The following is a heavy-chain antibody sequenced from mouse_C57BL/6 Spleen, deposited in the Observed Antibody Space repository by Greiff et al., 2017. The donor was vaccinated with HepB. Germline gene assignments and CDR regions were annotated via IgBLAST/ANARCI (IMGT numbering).Heavy chain of an antibody. CDR2: IYPSDSET. CDR1: GYTFTSYW. V-gene: IGHV1-61*01. J-gene: IGHJ1*03. CDR3: ARGGLYGYFDV. D-gene: IGHD1-1*02. Sequence: QVQLQQPGAELVRPGSSVKLSCKASGYTFTSYWMDWVKQRPGQGLEWIGNIYPSDSETHYNQKFKDKATLTVDKSSSTAYMQLSSLTSEESAVYYWARGGLYGYFDVWGTGTTVTVAS.